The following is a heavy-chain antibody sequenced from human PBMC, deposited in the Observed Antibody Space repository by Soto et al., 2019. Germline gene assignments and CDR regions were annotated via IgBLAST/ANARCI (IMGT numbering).Heavy chain of an antibody. V-gene: IGHV4-30-4*01. CDR3: ARYSGYD. CDR1: GGSISSGDYY. D-gene: IGHD5-12*01. CDR2: IYYSGTT. Sequence: QVQLQESGPGLVKPSQTLSLTCTVSGGSISSGDYYWSWIRQPPGNGQEWIGYIYYSGTTSYNPSLKRRVTISVDRSKNQFSLKLSSVTAADTAVYYCARYSGYDWGQGTLVTVSS. J-gene: IGHJ4*02.